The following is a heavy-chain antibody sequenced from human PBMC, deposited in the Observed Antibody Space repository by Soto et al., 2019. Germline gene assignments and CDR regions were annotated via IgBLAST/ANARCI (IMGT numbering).Heavy chain of an antibody. Sequence: QEQLVESGGDVVQPGRSLTLSCAASGFTFSANAMHWVRQAPGKGLEWVAVIAYDGTIKIYRDSVKGRFTISRDDSKSTLYLPMNSLRPEDTAVYYCARDKIQGAPDYLDSWGQGTLVTVSS. CDR1: GFTFSANA. CDR2: IAYDGTIK. D-gene: IGHD1-26*01. CDR3: ARDKIQGAPDYLDS. J-gene: IGHJ4*02. V-gene: IGHV3-30-3*01.